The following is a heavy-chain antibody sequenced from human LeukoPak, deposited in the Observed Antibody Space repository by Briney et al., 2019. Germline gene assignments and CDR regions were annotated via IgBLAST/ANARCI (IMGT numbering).Heavy chain of an antibody. D-gene: IGHD4-17*01. CDR1: GGTFSSYA. J-gene: IGHJ3*02. CDR2: IIPILGIA. CDR3: ARKGEGYGDYGDAFDI. Sequence: SVKVSCKASGGTFSSYAISWVRQAPGQGLEWMGRIIPILGIANYAQKFQGRVTITADKSTSTAYMELSSLGSEDTAVYYCARKGEGYGDYGDAFDIWGQGTMVTVSS. V-gene: IGHV1-69*04.